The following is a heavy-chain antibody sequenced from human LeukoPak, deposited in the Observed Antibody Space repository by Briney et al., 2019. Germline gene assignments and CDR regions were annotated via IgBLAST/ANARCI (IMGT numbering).Heavy chain of an antibody. Sequence: SETLSLTCGVYGGSFSGYYWSWIRQPPGKGLEWIGEINHSGSTNYNPSLKSRVTISVDTSKNQFSLKLSSVTAADTAVYYCARASAHPYDRSTRYYFDYWGQGTLVTVSS. CDR1: GGSFSGYY. D-gene: IGHD3-22*01. CDR2: INHSGST. CDR3: ARASAHPYDRSTRYYFDY. V-gene: IGHV4-34*01. J-gene: IGHJ4*02.